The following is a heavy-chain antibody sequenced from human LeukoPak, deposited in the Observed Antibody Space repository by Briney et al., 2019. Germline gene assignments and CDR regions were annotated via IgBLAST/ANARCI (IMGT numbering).Heavy chain of an antibody. D-gene: IGHD5-18*01. CDR3: ARGKVGYSYFDY. V-gene: IGHV3-21*01. J-gene: IGHJ4*02. Sequence: PGGSLRLSCAASGFSFSSYWMNWVRQAPGKGLEWVSSISSSSAYIHYADSVKGRFTISRDNAKNSLYLQMNSLRDTDTAVYYCARGKVGYSYFDYWGQGTLVTVSS. CDR2: ISSSSAYI. CDR1: GFSFSSYW.